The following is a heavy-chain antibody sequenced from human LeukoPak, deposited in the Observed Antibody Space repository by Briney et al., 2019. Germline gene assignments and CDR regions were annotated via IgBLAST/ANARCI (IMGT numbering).Heavy chain of an antibody. Sequence: ASVKVSCETSGYTFTSYYMHWVRQAPGQGLEWMGIINPSGGSTSYAQKFQGRVTMTRDMSTSTDYMELSSLRSEDTAVYYCARDNSVEDTAWWFDPWGQGTLVTVSS. D-gene: IGHD4-23*01. CDR3: ARDNSVEDTAWWFDP. CDR2: INPSGGST. CDR1: GYTFTSYY. V-gene: IGHV1-46*01. J-gene: IGHJ5*02.